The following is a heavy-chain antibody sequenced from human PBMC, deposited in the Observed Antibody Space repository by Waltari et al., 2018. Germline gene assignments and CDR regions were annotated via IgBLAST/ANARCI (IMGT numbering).Heavy chain of an antibody. CDR2: INHSGST. CDR1: GGSFSGYY. J-gene: IGHJ4*02. D-gene: IGHD6-13*01. CDR3: ASEAAGYFDY. Sequence: QVQLQQWGAGLLKPSETLSLTCAVYGGSFSGYYWSWIRQPPGKGLEWIGEINHSGSTNYNPSLKSRVTISVDTSKNQFSLKLSSVTAADTAVYYCASEAAGYFDYWGQGTLVTVSS. V-gene: IGHV4-34*01.